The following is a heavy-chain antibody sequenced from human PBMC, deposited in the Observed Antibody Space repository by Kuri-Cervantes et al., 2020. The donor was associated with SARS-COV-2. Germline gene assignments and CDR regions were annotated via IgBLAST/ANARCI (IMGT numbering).Heavy chain of an antibody. CDR3: ARNIVVVPAAMYPYYYYYYGMDV. D-gene: IGHD2-2*01. CDR2: IYWDDDK. J-gene: IGHJ6*02. Sequence: SGPTLVKPTQTLTLTCTFSGFSLSTSGVGVGWIRQPPGKALEWLALIYWDDDKRYSPSLKSRLTITKDTSKNQVVLTMTNMDPVDTATYYCARNIVVVPAAMYPYYYYYYGMDVWGQGTTVTVSS. CDR1: GFSLSTSGVG. V-gene: IGHV2-5*02.